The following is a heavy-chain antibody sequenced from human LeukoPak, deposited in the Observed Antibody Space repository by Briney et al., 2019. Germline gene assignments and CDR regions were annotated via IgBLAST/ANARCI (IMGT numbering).Heavy chain of an antibody. J-gene: IGHJ5*02. CDR3: ARDHDWFDP. Sequence: SETLSLTCTVSGGSISSYYWSWIRQPPGKGLEWIGYIYYSGSTNYNPSLKSRVTMSVDTSKNQFSLKLSSVTAADTAVYYCARDHDWFDPWGQGTLVTVSS. CDR2: IYYSGST. CDR1: GGSISSYY. V-gene: IGHV4-59*01.